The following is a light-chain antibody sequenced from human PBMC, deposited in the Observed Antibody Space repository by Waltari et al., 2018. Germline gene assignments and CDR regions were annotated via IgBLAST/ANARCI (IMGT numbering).Light chain of an antibody. Sequence: EIVLTQSPATLSVSPGGRATLSCRASQSVTTNLAWYQQRPGQAPSLLICDASTRATGVPARFSGSGSGTEFTLTISSLQSTDFAVYYCQQYDDWSFGQGTKLEIK. J-gene: IGKJ2*01. CDR3: QQYDDWS. CDR1: QSVTTN. CDR2: DAS. V-gene: IGKV3-15*01.